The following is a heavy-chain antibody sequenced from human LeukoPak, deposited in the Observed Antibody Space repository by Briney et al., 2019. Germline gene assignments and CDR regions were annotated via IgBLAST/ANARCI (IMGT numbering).Heavy chain of an antibody. CDR1: GFAFSSYG. CDR3: ARDLGWRSGYYSDY. J-gene: IGHJ4*02. V-gene: IGHV3-33*01. Sequence: GESLRLSCAASGFAFSSYGMHWVRQAPGKGLEWVAVTWYDGSNKYYANSVKGRFTICRDNSKSTLYLQMNSLRAEDTAVYYCARDLGWRSGYYSDYWGQGTLVTVSS. D-gene: IGHD3-22*01. CDR2: TWYDGSNK.